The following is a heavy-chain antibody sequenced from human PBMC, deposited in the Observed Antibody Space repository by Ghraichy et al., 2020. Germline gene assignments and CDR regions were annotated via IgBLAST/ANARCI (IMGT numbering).Heavy chain of an antibody. Sequence: GGSLRLSCAASGITVSSNYMSWVRQAPGKGLEWVSVMYNGGTTFHADSVQGRFTLSRHNSQNTLYLEMDSLRAEDTAIYYCASGSSIHYCDYWGQGTLVTLSS. D-gene: IGHD6-25*01. V-gene: IGHV3-53*04. CDR3: ASGSSIHYCDY. CDR2: MYNGGTT. J-gene: IGHJ4*02. CDR1: GITVSSNY.